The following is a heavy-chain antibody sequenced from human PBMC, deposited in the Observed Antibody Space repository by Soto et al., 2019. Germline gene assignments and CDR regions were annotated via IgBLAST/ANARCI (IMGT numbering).Heavy chain of an antibody. CDR1: GGTFSSYS. D-gene: IGHD1-26*01. CDR2: IIPIFGTA. V-gene: IGHV1-69*01. CDR3: ARDGGRHSGGIDY. J-gene: IGHJ4*02. Sequence: QVQLVQSGAEVKKPGSSVKVSCKASGGTFSSYSINGVRQAPGQGLEWMGEIIPIFGTANYAQKFQGRVTITAEESTSTAYMELSSLRSEDTAVYYCARDGGRHSGGIDYWGQGPLVTVSS.